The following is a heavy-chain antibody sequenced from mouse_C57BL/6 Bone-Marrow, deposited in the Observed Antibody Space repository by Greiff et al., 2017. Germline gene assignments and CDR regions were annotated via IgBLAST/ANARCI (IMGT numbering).Heavy chain of an antibody. CDR1: GYTFTSYG. D-gene: IGHD2-4*01. Sequence: VQLQQSGAELARPGASVKLSCKASGYTFTSYGISWVKQRTGQGLEWIGEIYPRSGNTYYNEKFKGKATLTADKYSSPAYMELRSLSSEDSAVYFCARDDCDGVFFYYWGQGTTRTGSS. J-gene: IGHJ2*01. CDR2: IYPRSGNT. V-gene: IGHV1-81*01. CDR3: ARDDCDGVFFYY.